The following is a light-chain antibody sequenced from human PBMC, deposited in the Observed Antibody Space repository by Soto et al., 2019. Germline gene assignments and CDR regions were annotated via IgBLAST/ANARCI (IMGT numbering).Light chain of an antibody. CDR3: SSYAGSNNYV. J-gene: IGLJ1*01. CDR2: EVN. V-gene: IGLV2-8*01. CDR1: SSDVGGYNY. Sequence: QSVLTQPPSASGSPGQSVTISCTGTSSDVGGYNYVSWYQQKPGKAHKLKNYEVNKRPSGVPERFSGSKSDNTVSLTVSGLQAEDEADYYCSSYAGSNNYVFGTGTKVTV.